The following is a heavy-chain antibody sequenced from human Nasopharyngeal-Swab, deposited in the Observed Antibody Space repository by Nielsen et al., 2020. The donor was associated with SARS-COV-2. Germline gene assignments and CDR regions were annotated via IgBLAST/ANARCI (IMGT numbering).Heavy chain of an antibody. CDR1: GGSFSGYY. CDR3: ARGPVVAYCGGDCYSEVILPGFDY. D-gene: IGHD2-21*02. J-gene: IGHJ4*02. Sequence: GSLRLSCAVYGGSFSGYYWSWIRQPPGKGLEWIGEINHSGSTNYNPSLKSGVTISVDTSKNQFSLKLSSVTAADTAPYYCARGPVVAYCGGDCYSEVILPGFDYWGQGTLVTVSS. V-gene: IGHV4-34*01. CDR2: INHSGST.